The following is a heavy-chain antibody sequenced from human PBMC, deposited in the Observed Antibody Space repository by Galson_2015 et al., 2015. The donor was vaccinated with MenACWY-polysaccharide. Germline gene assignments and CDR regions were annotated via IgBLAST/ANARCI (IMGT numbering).Heavy chain of an antibody. D-gene: IGHD3/OR15-3a*01. CDR2: ISGSGGST. CDR3: ARLHLPRLDLSPDEADY. CDR1: GFMFSSYA. V-gene: IGHV3-23*01. Sequence: SLRLSCAASGFMFSSYAMSWVRQAPGKGLEWVSGISGSGGSTYYADSVKGRFTISRDRSKNVLYLQMNSLRPEDTAVYYCARLHLPRLDLSPDEADYWGQGTLVTVSS. J-gene: IGHJ4*02.